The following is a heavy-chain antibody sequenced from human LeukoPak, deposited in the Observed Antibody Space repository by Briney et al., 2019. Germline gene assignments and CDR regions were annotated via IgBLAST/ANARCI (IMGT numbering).Heavy chain of an antibody. J-gene: IGHJ4*02. V-gene: IGHV4-59*01. CDR2: IYYSGST. CDR1: GGSISSYY. Sequence: SETLSLTCTVSGGSISSYYWSWIRQPPGKGLEWIGYIYYSGSTNYNPSLKSRVTISVDTSKNQFSLKLSSVTAADTAVYYCAREVGSSWSYYFDYWGQGTLVTVSS. CDR3: AREVGSSWSYYFDY. D-gene: IGHD6-13*01.